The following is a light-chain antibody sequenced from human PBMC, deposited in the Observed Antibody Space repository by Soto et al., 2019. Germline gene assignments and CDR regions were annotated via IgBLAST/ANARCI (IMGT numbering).Light chain of an antibody. CDR2: GAS. CDR3: QQYHNWPPQYT. V-gene: IGKV3-15*01. CDR1: QSVASN. Sequence: EIVMTQSPASLSVSPGDGATLSCRASQSVASNVAWYQQKPGQGPRLLIHGASTRAVGVPARFSGSGSGTDFTLTINSLQSEDFAVYYCQQYHNWPPQYTFGQGTKLQSK. J-gene: IGKJ2*01.